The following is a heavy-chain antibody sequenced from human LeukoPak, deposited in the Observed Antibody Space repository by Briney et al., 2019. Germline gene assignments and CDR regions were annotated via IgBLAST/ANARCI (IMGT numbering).Heavy chain of an antibody. D-gene: IGHD3-16*01. CDR1: GASFSDYY. J-gene: IGHJ5*02. CDR3: ARDLRWFDP. Sequence: SETLSLTCAVYGASFSDYYWSWIRQSPGKGLEWIGEINHVGDTNYNPSLKSRVTMSVDTSKNQFSLKLSSVTAADTAVYYCARDLRWFDPWGQGTLVTVSS. CDR2: INHVGDT. V-gene: IGHV4-34*01.